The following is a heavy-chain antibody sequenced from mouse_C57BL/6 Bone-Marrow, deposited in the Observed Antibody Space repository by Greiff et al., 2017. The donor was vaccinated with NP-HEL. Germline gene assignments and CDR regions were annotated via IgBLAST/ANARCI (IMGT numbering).Heavy chain of an antibody. CDR2: INYDGSST. CDR3: AREGGLRRRTYAMDY. J-gene: IGHJ4*01. Sequence: EVKLVESEGGLVQPGSSMKLSCTASGFTFSDYYMAWVRQVPEKGLEWVANINYDGSSTYYLDSFKSRSIISGDNAKNILYLQMRSLKSEDTATYYCAREGGLRRRTYAMDYWGQGTSVTVSS. V-gene: IGHV5-16*01. D-gene: IGHD2-4*01. CDR1: GFTFSDYY.